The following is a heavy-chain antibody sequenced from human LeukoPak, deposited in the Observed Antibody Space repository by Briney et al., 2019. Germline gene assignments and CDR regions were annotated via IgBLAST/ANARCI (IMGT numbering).Heavy chain of an antibody. D-gene: IGHD3-22*01. V-gene: IGHV3-21*01. CDR3: ASQYYYDSSGYNFDAFDI. Sequence: PGGSLRLSCAASGFTFSTYAMSWVRQAPGKGLEWVSSISSSSSYIYYADSVKGRFTISRDNAKNSLYLQMNSLRAEDTAVYYCASQYYYDSSGYNFDAFDIWGQGTMVTVSS. CDR2: ISSSSSYI. J-gene: IGHJ3*02. CDR1: GFTFSTYA.